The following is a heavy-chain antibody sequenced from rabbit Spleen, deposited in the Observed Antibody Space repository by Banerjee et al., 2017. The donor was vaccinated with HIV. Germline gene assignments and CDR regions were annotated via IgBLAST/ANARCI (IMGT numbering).Heavy chain of an antibody. CDR2: IYPGFGIT. CDR3: TRNANGGWDL. CDR1: GIDLISNA. D-gene: IGHD4-1*01. Sequence: QEQLKETGGGLVQPGGSLTLSCKASGIDLISNAMSWVRQAPGKGLEWIGDIYPGFGITNYANWVKGRFTISSDNAQNTVDLQMNSLTAADTATYFCTRNANGGWDLWGQGTLVTVS. J-gene: IGHJ4*01. V-gene: IGHV1S47*01.